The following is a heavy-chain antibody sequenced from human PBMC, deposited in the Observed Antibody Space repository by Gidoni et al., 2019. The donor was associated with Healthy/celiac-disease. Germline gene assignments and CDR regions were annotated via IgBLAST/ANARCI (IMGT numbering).Heavy chain of an antibody. CDR3: ARDGSDIDFDY. D-gene: IGHD2-15*01. Sequence: EVQLVESGGGLVQPGGSLRLPCAASGFTFSSYSMNWVRQAPGKGLEWVSYISSSSSTIYYADSVKGRFTISRDNAKNSLYLQMNSLRAEDTAVYYCARDGSDIDFDYWGQGTLVTVSS. V-gene: IGHV3-48*01. CDR2: ISSSSSTI. J-gene: IGHJ4*02. CDR1: GFTFSSYS.